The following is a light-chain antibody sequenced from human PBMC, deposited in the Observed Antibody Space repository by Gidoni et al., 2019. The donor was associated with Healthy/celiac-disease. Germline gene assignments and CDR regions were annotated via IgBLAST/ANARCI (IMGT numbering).Light chain of an antibody. Sequence: QSALTHPASVSGSPGQSITISCPGTSSDVGGYNYVSWYQQHPGKAPKLMIYEVSNRPSGVSNRFSGSKSGNTASLTISGLQAEDEADYYCSSYTSSSTPGFGTGTKVTVL. V-gene: IGLV2-14*01. CDR2: EVS. CDR1: SSDVGGYNY. J-gene: IGLJ1*01. CDR3: SSYTSSSTPG.